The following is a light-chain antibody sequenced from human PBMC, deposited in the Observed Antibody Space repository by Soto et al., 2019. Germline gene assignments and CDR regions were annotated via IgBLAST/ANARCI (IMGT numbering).Light chain of an antibody. V-gene: IGKV1-5*03. CDR2: EAS. J-gene: IGKJ1*01. CDR3: QQYNSYST. Sequence: DIQMTQSPSTLSTSVGDRVTITCRASQSIGSWLAWYQQKPGKAPKVLIYEASSLESGVPSRFSGTGSGKEFTITISRLQTDDFSHYYCQQYNSYSTFGQGNKGDIK. CDR1: QSIGSW.